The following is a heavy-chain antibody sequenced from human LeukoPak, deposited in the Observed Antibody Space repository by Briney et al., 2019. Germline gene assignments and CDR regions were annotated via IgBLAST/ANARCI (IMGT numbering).Heavy chain of an antibody. J-gene: IGHJ6*02. CDR3: ARESSFDYYGMDV. D-gene: IGHD3-3*01. Sequence: SETLSLTCTVSGGSISSGGYYWSWIRQHPGKGLEWIGYIYYSGSTYYNPSLKSRVTISVDTSKNQFSLKLSSVTAADTAVYYCARESSFDYYGMDVWGQGTTVTVSS. CDR1: GGSISSGGYY. CDR2: IYYSGST. V-gene: IGHV4-31*03.